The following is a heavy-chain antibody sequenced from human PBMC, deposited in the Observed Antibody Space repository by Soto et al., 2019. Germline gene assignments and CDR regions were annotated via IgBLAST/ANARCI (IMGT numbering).Heavy chain of an antibody. J-gene: IGHJ4*02. Sequence: QVQLQESGPGLMKPSGTLSLTCAVSGGSISTNWWRWVGQPPGKGLEWIGEIYHSGRTNYNPAPENRVTMSVDKSQTHLPLILTSVTAAATAVYYCARHIAVSGPRGFDFWGQGTLVTVSS. V-gene: IGHV4-4*02. D-gene: IGHD6-19*01. CDR1: GGSISTNW. CDR3: ARHIAVSGPRGFDF. CDR2: IYHSGRT.